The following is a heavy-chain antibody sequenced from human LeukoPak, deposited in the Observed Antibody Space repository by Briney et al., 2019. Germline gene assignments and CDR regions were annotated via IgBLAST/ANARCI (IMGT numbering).Heavy chain of an antibody. J-gene: IGHJ4*02. CDR3: ARDTTYYGSGSYR. V-gene: IGHV4-59*01. CDR1: GGSISSYY. D-gene: IGHD3-10*01. CDR2: IHYSGST. Sequence: SETLSLTCTVSGGSISSYYWSWIRQPPGKGLEWIGYIHYSGSTNYNPSLKSRVTISVDTSKNQFSLKLSSVTAADTAVYYCARDTTYYGSGSYRWGQGTLVTVSS.